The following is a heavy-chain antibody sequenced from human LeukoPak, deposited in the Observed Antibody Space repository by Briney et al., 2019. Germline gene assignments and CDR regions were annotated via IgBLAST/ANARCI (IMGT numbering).Heavy chain of an antibody. D-gene: IGHD6-13*01. J-gene: IGHJ4*02. Sequence: GGSLRLSCAASGSTFSDYYMSWIRQAPGKGLEWISYISSSGSTIYYADSVKGRFTISRDNAKNSLYLQMNSLRAEDTAVYYCARDARQQLVERFDYWGQGTLVTVSS. CDR1: GSTFSDYY. CDR2: ISSSGSTI. CDR3: ARDARQQLVERFDY. V-gene: IGHV3-11*01.